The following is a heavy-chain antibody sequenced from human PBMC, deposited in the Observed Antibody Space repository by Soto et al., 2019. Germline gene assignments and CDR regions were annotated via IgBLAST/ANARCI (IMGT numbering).Heavy chain of an antibody. CDR3: ATGPGSSHWRFSFYYMAV. V-gene: IGHV1-8*01. CDR1: FTSYD. CDR2: MNPNSGDP. Sequence: QVQLVQSGAEVKKPGASVKVSCTFTSYDINWVRQAAGLGPEWMAWMNPNSGDPRYAQKFQGRVTMTRNTSKFTPYMELSTLRSQDTAAYSRATGPGSSHWRFSFYYMAVLDQGTTVTVSS. J-gene: IGHJ6*03. D-gene: IGHD2-15*01.